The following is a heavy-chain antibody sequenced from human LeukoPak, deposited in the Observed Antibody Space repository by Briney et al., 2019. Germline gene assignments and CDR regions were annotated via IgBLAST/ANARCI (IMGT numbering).Heavy chain of an antibody. V-gene: IGHV1-18*01. D-gene: IGHD3-3*01. CDR3: ARAPRILEWLSLDY. Sequence: ASVKVSCKASGYAYTSYGISWVRQAPGQGLEWMGWISAYNGNTNYAQKLQGRVTMTTDTSTSTAYMELRSLRSDDTAVYYCARAPRILEWLSLDYWGQGTLVTVSS. CDR1: GYAYTSYG. CDR2: ISAYNGNT. J-gene: IGHJ4*02.